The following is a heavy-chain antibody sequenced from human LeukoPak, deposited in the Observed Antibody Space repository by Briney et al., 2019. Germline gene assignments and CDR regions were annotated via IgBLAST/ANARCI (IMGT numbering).Heavy chain of an antibody. CDR2: ISYTGCTK. CDR3: ARDPQRGPPDYFDH. J-gene: IGHJ4*02. Sequence: GGSLRLSCAASGFTFSNYPMHWVRQAPGKGLEWVAVISYTGCTKYYAASVKGRFTISTDDSKSTLYLEMNSLRPGDTATYYCARDPQRGPPDYFDHWGQGTLVTVSS. V-gene: IGHV3-30-3*01. CDR1: GFTFSNYP. D-gene: IGHD6-25*01.